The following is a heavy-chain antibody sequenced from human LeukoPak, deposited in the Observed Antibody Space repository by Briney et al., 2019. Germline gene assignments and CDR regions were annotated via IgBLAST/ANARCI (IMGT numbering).Heavy chain of an antibody. D-gene: IGHD3-10*01. CDR1: GFTFSSYA. V-gene: IGHV3-30-3*01. Sequence: GGSLRLSCAASGFTFSSYAMHWGRQAPGKGLERVAVISYDGSNKYYADSVKGRFTISRDNSKNTLYLQMNSLRAEATAVYYCARDDRPLLWFGELLDYWGQGTLVTVSS. CDR2: ISYDGSNK. J-gene: IGHJ4*02. CDR3: ARDDRPLLWFGELLDY.